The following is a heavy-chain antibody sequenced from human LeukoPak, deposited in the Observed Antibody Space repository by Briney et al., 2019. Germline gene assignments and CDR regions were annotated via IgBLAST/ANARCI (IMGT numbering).Heavy chain of an antibody. CDR1: GFTFSDSY. D-gene: IGHD6-19*01. CDR3: ARSPQSGSGWYDYFDY. Sequence: GGSLRLSRGASGFTFSDSYMSWIRQAPGKGLEWVSYISSSGGTMYYADSVKGRFTISRDNAKNSLYLQMNSLRAEDAAVYYCARSPQSGSGWYDYFDYWGQGTLVTVSS. J-gene: IGHJ4*02. V-gene: IGHV3-11*01. CDR2: ISSSGGTM.